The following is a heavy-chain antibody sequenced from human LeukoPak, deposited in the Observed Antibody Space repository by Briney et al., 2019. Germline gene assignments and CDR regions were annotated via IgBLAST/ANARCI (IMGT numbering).Heavy chain of an antibody. CDR3: ARDRGSYRYYYYYGMDV. Sequence: PGGSLRLSCAASGFTVSSNYMTWVRQAPGKGLEWVSVIYGGGTTYYADSVKGKFTISRDNSKNTLYLQMNSLRAEDTAVYYCARDRGSYRYYYYYGMDVWGQGTTVTVSS. V-gene: IGHV3-66*01. J-gene: IGHJ6*02. D-gene: IGHD1-26*01. CDR2: IYGGGTT. CDR1: GFTVSSNY.